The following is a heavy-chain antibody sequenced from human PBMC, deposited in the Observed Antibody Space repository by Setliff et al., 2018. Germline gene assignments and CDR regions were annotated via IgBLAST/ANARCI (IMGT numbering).Heavy chain of an antibody. D-gene: IGHD3-22*01. V-gene: IGHV3-23*01. CDR1: GFTFSSSS. Sequence: GGSLRLSCAASGFTFSSSSMTWVRQAPGKGLEWVSAINSGGSSTYYADSVKGRFTISRDNSKNTLYLQMNSLRAEDTAVYYCARLALSGYDSSGYYYALEYYYYMDVWGKGTTVTV. CDR3: ARLALSGYDSSGYYYALEYYYYMDV. CDR2: INSGGSST. J-gene: IGHJ6*03.